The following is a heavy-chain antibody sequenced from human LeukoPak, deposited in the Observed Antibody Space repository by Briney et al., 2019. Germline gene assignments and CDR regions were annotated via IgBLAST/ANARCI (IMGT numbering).Heavy chain of an antibody. CDR2: IYYSGST. CDR3: ARDARHDYVWGSYRYMDV. Sequence: SETLSLTCTVSGGSISSYYWSWIRQPPGKGLEWIGYIYYSGSTNYNPSLKSRVTISVDTSKNQFSLKLSSVTAADTAVYYCARDARHDYVWGSYRYMDVWGKGTTVTVSS. V-gene: IGHV4-59*01. CDR1: GGSISSYY. D-gene: IGHD3-16*02. J-gene: IGHJ6*03.